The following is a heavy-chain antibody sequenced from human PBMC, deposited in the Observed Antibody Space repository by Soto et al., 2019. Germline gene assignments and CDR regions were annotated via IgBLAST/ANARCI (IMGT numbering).Heavy chain of an antibody. D-gene: IGHD5-18*01. Sequence: QVQLQESGPGLVKPSQTLSLTCTVSGGSISSGDYYWSWIRQPPGKGLEWIGYIYYSGSTSYNPSLKRRVTISVDTSKNQFSRKLRSVTAADPAVYFCARASPVVTDVWGQGTTVTVSS. V-gene: IGHV4-30-4*01. CDR2: IYYSGST. J-gene: IGHJ6*02. CDR3: ARASPVVTDV. CDR1: GGSISSGDYY.